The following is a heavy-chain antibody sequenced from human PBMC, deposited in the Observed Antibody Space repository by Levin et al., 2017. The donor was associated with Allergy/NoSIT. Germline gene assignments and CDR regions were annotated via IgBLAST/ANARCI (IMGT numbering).Heavy chain of an antibody. J-gene: IGHJ4*02. CDR2: INWNGGST. Sequence: GGSLRLSCAASGFTFDDHGMSWVRQAPGKGLEWVSGINWNGGSTGYADPVKGRFTISRDNAKNSLYLQMNSLRAEDTALYYCARVGYGSGSYYFGYWGQGPLVTVSS. CDR3: ARVGYGSGSYYFGY. D-gene: IGHD3-10*01. V-gene: IGHV3-20*04. CDR1: GFTFDDHG.